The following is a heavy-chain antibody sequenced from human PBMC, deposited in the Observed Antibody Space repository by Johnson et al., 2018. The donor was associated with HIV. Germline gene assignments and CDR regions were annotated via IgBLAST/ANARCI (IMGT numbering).Heavy chain of an antibody. CDR3: ARCSLAYCGGDCYFDAFDM. D-gene: IGHD2-21*02. CDR1: GFTLSSYA. Sequence: QVQLVESGGGVVQPGRSLRLSCAASGFTLSSYAMNWVRQAPGKGLDWVAVISYDGSYEYHADSVKGRFTISSDNSKSTLFLQMNSLRAEDTAVYYCARCSLAYCGGDCYFDAFDMWGQGTMVTVSS. J-gene: IGHJ3*02. CDR2: ISYDGSYE. V-gene: IGHV3-30*04.